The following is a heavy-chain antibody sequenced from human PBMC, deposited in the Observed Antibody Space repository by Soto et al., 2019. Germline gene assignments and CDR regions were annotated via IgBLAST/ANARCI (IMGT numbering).Heavy chain of an antibody. J-gene: IGHJ6*02. CDR1: GYTFIRYG. CDR2: ISPYNDHT. CDR3: ARGGYYDNSCGKLSHYGLDV. Sequence: QVQLAQSAGEVKKPGASVKVSCKATGYTFIRYGIAWVRQAPGQGFEWMGWISPYNDHTVYAQKFQGRVTMTADTSTRTVYMNLRGLKSDDTAVYYCARGGYYDNSCGKLSHYGLDVWGQGTSVSVSS. V-gene: IGHV1-18*01. D-gene: IGHD3-16*01.